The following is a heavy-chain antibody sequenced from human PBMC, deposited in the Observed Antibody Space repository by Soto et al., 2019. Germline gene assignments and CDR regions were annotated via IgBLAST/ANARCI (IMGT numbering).Heavy chain of an antibody. D-gene: IGHD3-10*01. V-gene: IGHV4-31*03. CDR3: ARDSALSITMVRGAPGGYYYGMDV. J-gene: IGHJ6*02. CDR2: IYYSGST. CDR1: GGSISSGGYY. Sequence: SQTLSLTCTVSGGSISSGGYYWSWIRQHPGKGLEWIGYIYYSGSTYYNPSLKSRVTISVDTSKNQFSLKLSSVTAADTAVYYCARDSALSITMVRGAPGGYYYGMDVWGQGTTVTVSS.